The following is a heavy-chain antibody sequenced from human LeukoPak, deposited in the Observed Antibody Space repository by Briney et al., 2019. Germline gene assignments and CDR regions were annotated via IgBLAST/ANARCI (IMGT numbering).Heavy chain of an antibody. CDR1: GGTNRRYY. J-gene: IGHJ4*02. V-gene: IGHV4-59*08. Sequence: SETLSLTRTVSGGTNRRYYWSWIRQSPSGGREWIGYIYSSRCTKSNPSLNSRVSISVDMSKNEFSLKLNSVTAADTAVYYCARHDSAVGALFIWGQGTLVTVSS. CDR2: IYSSRCT. CDR3: ARHDSAVGALFI. D-gene: IGHD1-26*01.